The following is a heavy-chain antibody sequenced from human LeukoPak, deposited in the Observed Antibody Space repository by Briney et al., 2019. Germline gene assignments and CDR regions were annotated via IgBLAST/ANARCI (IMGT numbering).Heavy chain of an antibody. CDR3: ARQGLLWAAISPEYYFDY. J-gene: IGHJ4*02. Sequence: SESLSLTCTASGVSISSYYWSWVRQPPGKGLEWIGYIYYSGSTSYNPSLKRRVTISVDTSKNQFSLNLKSVTAADTAVYYCARQGLLWAAISPEYYFDYWGQGTLVTVSS. CDR1: GVSISSYY. V-gene: IGHV4-59*08. CDR2: IYYSGST. D-gene: IGHD3-10*01.